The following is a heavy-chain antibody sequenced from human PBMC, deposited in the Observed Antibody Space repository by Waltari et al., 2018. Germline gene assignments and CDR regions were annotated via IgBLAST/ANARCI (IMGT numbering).Heavy chain of an antibody. D-gene: IGHD3-22*01. CDR3: AFPNPLLMIDAFDI. V-gene: IGHV3-11*04. CDR1: GFTFSAYY. CDR2: ISRSGSTI. Sequence: QVQLVESGGGLVKPGGSLRLSCAASGFTFSAYYMSWIRQAPGKGLEWVSYISRSGSTIYYADSVKGRFTISRDNAKNSLYLQLNSLRAEDTAVYYCAFPNPLLMIDAFDIWGQGTMVTVSS. J-gene: IGHJ3*02.